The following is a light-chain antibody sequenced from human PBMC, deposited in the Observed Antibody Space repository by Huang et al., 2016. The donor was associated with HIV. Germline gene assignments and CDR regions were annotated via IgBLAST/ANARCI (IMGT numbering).Light chain of an antibody. J-gene: IGKJ4*01. V-gene: IGKV4-1*01. CDR1: QSVLYSSDNKNY. CDR3: QQYYSIPLT. Sequence: DIVMTQSPDSLAVSLGERATINCQSSQSVLYSSDNKNYLAWYPQKPGQPPKLLIYWASTRESGVPYRFSGSGSGTDFTLTISSLQAEDVAVYYCQQYYSIPLTFGGGTKVEIK. CDR2: WAS.